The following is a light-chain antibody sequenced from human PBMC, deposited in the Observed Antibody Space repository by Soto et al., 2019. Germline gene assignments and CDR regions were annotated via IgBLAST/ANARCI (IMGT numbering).Light chain of an antibody. V-gene: IGLV2-14*01. Sequence: QSALTQPASVSGSPGQSITISCTGTSSDVGGYNYVSWYQQHPGKAPKLMIYEVSNRPSGVSNRFSGSKSGNTASLTISGHQDEDEADYYCTSYTSSATPVVFGGGTKLTVL. CDR1: SSDVGGYNY. J-gene: IGLJ2*01. CDR2: EVS. CDR3: TSYTSSATPVV.